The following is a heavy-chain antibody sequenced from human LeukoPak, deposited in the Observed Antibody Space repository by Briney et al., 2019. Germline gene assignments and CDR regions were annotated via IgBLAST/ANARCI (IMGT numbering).Heavy chain of an antibody. J-gene: IGHJ4*02. CDR3: ARGYTYRFDY. CDR1: GLTLRNYG. D-gene: IGHD5-18*01. CDR2: IQSNGGDK. V-gene: IGHV3-30*02. Sequence: GGSLRLSCVVSGLTLRNYGIHWVRQAPDKGLEWVALIQSNGGDKRYANSVKGRFTISSDNSKNSVYLEMSSLRADDTALYYCARGYTYRFDYWGQGTLVAVSS.